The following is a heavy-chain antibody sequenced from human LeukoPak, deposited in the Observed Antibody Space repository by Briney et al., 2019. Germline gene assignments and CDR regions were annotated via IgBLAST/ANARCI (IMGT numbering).Heavy chain of an antibody. CDR3: AKGPWGQQYLAY. Sequence: PGGSLRLSCAASGFTFSSYGMHWVRQAPGKGLEWVAVISYDGSNKFYADSVQGRFTISRDTSKKKLFLQMNSLRAEDTAVYYCAKGPWGQQYLAYWGQGTLVTVSS. D-gene: IGHD6-13*01. CDR2: ISYDGSNK. J-gene: IGHJ4*02. V-gene: IGHV3-30*18. CDR1: GFTFSSYG.